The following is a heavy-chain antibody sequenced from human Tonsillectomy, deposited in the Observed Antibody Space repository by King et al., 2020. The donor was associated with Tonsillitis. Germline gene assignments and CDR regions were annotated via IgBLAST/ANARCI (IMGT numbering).Heavy chain of an antibody. V-gene: IGHV4-39*01. D-gene: IGHD3-10*01. J-gene: IGHJ4*02. CDR2: LYYSGSS. CDR3: ALNFYGSGTYYEASEY. CDR1: GGSISSSSYY. Sequence: QLQESGPGLVKPSETLSLTCTVSGGSISSSSYYWGWIRQPPGKGLEWIGTLYYSGSSYYNPSLQSRVTISVDTSKNQFSLKLSSVTAADTAVYYCALNFYGSGTYYEASEYWGQGTLVTVSS.